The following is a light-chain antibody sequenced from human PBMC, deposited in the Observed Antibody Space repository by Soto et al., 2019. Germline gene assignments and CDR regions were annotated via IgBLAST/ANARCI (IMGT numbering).Light chain of an antibody. Sequence: DIQVTQSPSTLSASVGDRVSITCRASQGISRWLAWYRQKPGRAPELLVYDASVLHTGVPSRFSGSGSGTDFTLSISSLQPDDFATYFCQHYNSYSEAFGQGTKVELK. V-gene: IGKV1-5*01. CDR2: DAS. CDR3: QHYNSYSEA. J-gene: IGKJ1*01. CDR1: QGISRW.